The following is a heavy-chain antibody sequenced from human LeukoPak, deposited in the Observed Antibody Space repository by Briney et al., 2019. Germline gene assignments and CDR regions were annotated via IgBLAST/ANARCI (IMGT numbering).Heavy chain of an antibody. CDR2: ISTNTGNP. CDR3: ARKSVAATPRDIVYQYSYMDV. CDR1: GYIFTAFA. J-gene: IGHJ6*03. Sequence: ASVKVSCKASGYIFTAFAINWVRQAPGQGLEWMGWISTNTGNPTYAQGFTGRFVFSLDTSVSTAYLQISSLKAEDTAVYYCARKSVAATPRDIVYQYSYMDVWGKGTTVTVSS. V-gene: IGHV7-4-1*02. D-gene: IGHD2-15*01.